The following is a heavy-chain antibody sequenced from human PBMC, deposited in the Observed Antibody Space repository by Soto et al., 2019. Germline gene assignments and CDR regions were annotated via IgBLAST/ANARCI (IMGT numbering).Heavy chain of an antibody. CDR1: GGSISSSNW. CDR3: ARGGGYCSSTSCYVEGIDY. CDR2: IYHSGST. J-gene: IGHJ4*02. D-gene: IGHD2-2*01. Sequence: SETLSLTCAVSGGSISSSNWWSWVRQPPGKGLEWIGEIYHSGSTNYNPSLKSRVTISVDKSKNQFSLKLSSVTAADTAVYYCARGGGYCSSTSCYVEGIDYWGQGTLVTVSS. V-gene: IGHV4-4*02.